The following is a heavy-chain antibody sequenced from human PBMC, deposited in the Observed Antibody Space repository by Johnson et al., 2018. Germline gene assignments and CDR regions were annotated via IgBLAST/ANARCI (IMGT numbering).Heavy chain of an antibody. V-gene: IGHV4-59*01. CDR2: IYYSGST. Sequence: QVQLQESGPGLVKPSETLSLTCTVSGGSIGSYYWSWIRQPPGKGLEWIGYIYYSGSTNYNPSLKSRVTISVDTSKNQFSLKLSSVTAAGTAVYYCARDCRDGWGNGYYYYYMDVWGKGTTVTVSS. CDR1: GGSIGSYY. D-gene: IGHD2-8*02. CDR3: ARDCRDGWGNGYYYYYMDV. J-gene: IGHJ6*03.